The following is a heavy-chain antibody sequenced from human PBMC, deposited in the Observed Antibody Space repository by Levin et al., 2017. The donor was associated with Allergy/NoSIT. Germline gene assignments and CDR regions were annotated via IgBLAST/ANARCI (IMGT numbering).Heavy chain of an antibody. D-gene: IGHD2-2*01. CDR3: AREAIVVVPAAMPSPEAYSYYYYMDV. V-gene: IGHV3-53*01. J-gene: IGHJ6*03. CDR1: GFTVSGNY. CDR2: IYSGGST. Sequence: PGGSLRLSCAASGFTVSGNYLSWVRQAPGKGLEWVSVIYSGGSTYYADSVKGRFTISRDNSKNTLYLQMNSLRAEDTAVYYCAREAIVVVPAAMPSPEAYSYYYYMDVWGKGTTVTVSS.